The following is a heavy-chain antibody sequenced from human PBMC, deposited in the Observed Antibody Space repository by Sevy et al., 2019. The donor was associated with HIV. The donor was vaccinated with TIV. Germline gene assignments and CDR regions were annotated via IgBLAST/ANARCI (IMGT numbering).Heavy chain of an antibody. J-gene: IGHJ3*01. CDR3: AREGDTVIVPTAVDAFDF. CDR1: GFTFSNYW. Sequence: GGSLRLSCAASGFTFSNYWMHWVRQAPGKGLVWVSRIKTDGSSRDSADSVKGRFFISRDNAKNLVYLQMDSLRAEDTAVYYCAREGDTVIVPTAVDAFDFWGQGTMVTVSS. V-gene: IGHV3-74*01. CDR2: IKTDGSSR. D-gene: IGHD2-2*01.